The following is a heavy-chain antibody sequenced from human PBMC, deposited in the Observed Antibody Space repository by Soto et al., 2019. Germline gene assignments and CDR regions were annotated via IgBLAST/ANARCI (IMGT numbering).Heavy chain of an antibody. Sequence: QVQLQESGPGLVKPSGTLSLTCAVSGGSISSNDWWSWGRQPPGKGLQWIGEIYHTGSFNYNPSPRGRVTISVDRSKHQFSRNLTSVPAPDTAGYYCARSGFGEHNDSYFGLDVSGQGPTVTISS. D-gene: IGHD3-10*01. J-gene: IGHJ6*02. CDR2: IYHTGSF. CDR1: GGSISSNDW. CDR3: ARSGFGEHNDSYFGLDV. V-gene: IGHV4-4*02.